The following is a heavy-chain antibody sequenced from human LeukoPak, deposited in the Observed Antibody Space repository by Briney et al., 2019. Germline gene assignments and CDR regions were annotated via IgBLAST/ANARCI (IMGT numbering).Heavy chain of an antibody. J-gene: IGHJ3*02. Sequence: PGGSLRLSCAASGFTFSSYSLNSVRQARGKGLEWVSSISSSSSYIYYADSVRGRFTISRDNSKNTLDLHMNSLRAEDTHGYYCSRERELTSYDRAAFDIWGHGTMVTVSS. V-gene: IGHV3-21*04. D-gene: IGHD3-22*01. CDR3: SRERELTSYDRAAFDI. CDR1: GFTFSSYS. CDR2: ISSSSSYI.